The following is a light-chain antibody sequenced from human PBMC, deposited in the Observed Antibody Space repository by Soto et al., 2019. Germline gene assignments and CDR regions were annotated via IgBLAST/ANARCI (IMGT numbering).Light chain of an antibody. CDR2: GAS. CDR1: QSVSSSY. Sequence: EIVLTQSPGTLSLSPGERATLSCRASQSVSSSYLAWYQQKPGQAPRLLIYGASSRATGIPDRFSGSGSGTDFTLTISRLEPEEFAEEYCPQYGSSPLTFGGGTKVEIK. CDR3: PQYGSSPLT. J-gene: IGKJ4*01. V-gene: IGKV3-20*01.